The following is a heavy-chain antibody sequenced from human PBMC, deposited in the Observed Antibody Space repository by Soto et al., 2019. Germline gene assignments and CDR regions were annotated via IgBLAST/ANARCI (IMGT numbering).Heavy chain of an antibody. CDR3: ARIRGSRIYYYYYMDV. D-gene: IGHD2-15*01. CDR2: INHSGST. V-gene: IGHV4-34*01. J-gene: IGHJ6*03. Sequence: PSETLSLTCAVYGGSFSGYYWSWIRQPPGKGLEWIGEINHSGSTNYNPSLKSRVTISVDTSKNQFSLKLSSVTAADTAVYYCARIRGSRIYYYYYMDVWGKGTTVTVSS. CDR1: GGSFSGYY.